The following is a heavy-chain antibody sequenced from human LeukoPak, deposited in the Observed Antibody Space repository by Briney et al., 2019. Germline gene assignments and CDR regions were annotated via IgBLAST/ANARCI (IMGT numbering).Heavy chain of an antibody. CDR3: ARVRSAAAVDY. CDR2: INSDGSST. V-gene: IGHV3-74*03. J-gene: IGHJ4*02. CDR1: GFTFSSYW. Sequence: PGGSLRLSCAASGFTFSSYWMHWVRQTPGKGLVWVSRINSDGSSTTYADSVKGRFTISRDNAKNTLYLQMNSLRAEDTAVYYCARVRSAAAVDYWGQGTLVTVSS.